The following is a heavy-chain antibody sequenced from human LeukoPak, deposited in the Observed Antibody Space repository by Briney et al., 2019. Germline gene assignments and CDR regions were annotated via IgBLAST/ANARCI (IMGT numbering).Heavy chain of an antibody. V-gene: IGHV1-18*01. D-gene: IGHD3-10*01. Sequence: ASVKVSCKASGYTFTSYAMNWVRQAPGQGLEWMGWISAYNGNTNYAQKLQGRVTMTTDTSTSTAYMELRSLRSDDTAVYYCARDQEVLWFGELSDFDYWGQGTLVTVSS. J-gene: IGHJ4*02. CDR3: ARDQEVLWFGELSDFDY. CDR2: ISAYNGNT. CDR1: GYTFTSYA.